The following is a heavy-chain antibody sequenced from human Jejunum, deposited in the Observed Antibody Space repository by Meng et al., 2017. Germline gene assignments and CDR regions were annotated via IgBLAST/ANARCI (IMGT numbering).Heavy chain of an antibody. J-gene: IGHJ4*02. CDR1: GYTFTGYS. D-gene: IGHD3-10*01. CDR3: GRDQTGSVPQ. V-gene: IGHV1-2*06. CDR2: INPGGGT. Sequence: QVQLVQPGAEVKRPGAPLKFSCKASGYTFTGYSLHWVRQAPGQGLEWMGRINPGGGTNYAQKFQDRVTMTWDTSITTAYMELTWLTSDDTAVYFCGRDQTGSVPQWGQGTLVTVSS.